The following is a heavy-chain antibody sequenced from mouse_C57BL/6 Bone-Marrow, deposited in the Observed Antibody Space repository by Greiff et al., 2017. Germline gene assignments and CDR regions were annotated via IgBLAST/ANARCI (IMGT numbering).Heavy chain of an antibody. CDR3: AREEDYYGSSYDY. CDR1: GYTFTDYY. D-gene: IGHD1-1*01. CDR2: INPNNGGT. V-gene: IGHV1-26*01. Sequence: VQLQQSGPELVKPGASVKISCKASGYTFTDYYMNWVKQSHGKSLEWIGDINPNNGGTSYNQKFKGKATLTVDKSSSTAYMELRSLTSEDSAVYDCAREEDYYGSSYDYWGQGTTLTVSS. J-gene: IGHJ2*01.